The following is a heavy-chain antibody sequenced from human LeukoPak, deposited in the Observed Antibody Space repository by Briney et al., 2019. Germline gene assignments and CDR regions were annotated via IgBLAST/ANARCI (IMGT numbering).Heavy chain of an antibody. CDR3: AGIPVFGVVLHQEPV. V-gene: IGHV1-69*10. CDR1: GTTFNDYA. CDR2: FIPILDTA. D-gene: IGHD3-3*01. J-gene: IGHJ6*04. Sequence: SVKVSCKASGTTFNDYALNWVRQAPGQGLEWMGVFIPILDTANSTQKFQDRVTITADISTNTAYMELSSLRSEDTAVYFCAGIPVFGVVLHQEPVWGKGTTVTVSS.